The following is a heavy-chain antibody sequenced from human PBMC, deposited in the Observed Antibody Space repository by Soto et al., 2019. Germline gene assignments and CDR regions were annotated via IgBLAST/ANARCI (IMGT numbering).Heavy chain of an antibody. Sequence: TGGSLRLSCAASGFTFSSYGMHWVRQAPGKGLEWVTVISYDGSNKYYADSVKGRFTISRDNSKNTLYLQMNSLRAEDTAVYYCAKNNLPSDSIAAAGYYYYGMDVWGQGTTVTVSS. D-gene: IGHD6-13*01. V-gene: IGHV3-30*18. J-gene: IGHJ6*02. CDR3: AKNNLPSDSIAAAGYYYYGMDV. CDR2: ISYDGSNK. CDR1: GFTFSSYG.